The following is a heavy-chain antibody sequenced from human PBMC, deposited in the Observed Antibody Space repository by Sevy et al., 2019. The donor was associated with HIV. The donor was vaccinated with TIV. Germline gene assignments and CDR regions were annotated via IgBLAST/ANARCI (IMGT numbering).Heavy chain of an antibody. J-gene: IGHJ6*02. Sequence: GGSLRLSCAASGFTFRNYGMNWVRQAPGKGLEWVSVIHSGGKISYADSVQGRFTISRDNSKNTLYLQMNSLRAEDTAVYYCAREDIVLGEDNYYGIDVWGQGTTVTVSS. CDR1: GFTFRNYG. CDR3: AREDIVLGEDNYYGIDV. D-gene: IGHD2-15*01. CDR2: IHSGGKI. V-gene: IGHV3-53*01.